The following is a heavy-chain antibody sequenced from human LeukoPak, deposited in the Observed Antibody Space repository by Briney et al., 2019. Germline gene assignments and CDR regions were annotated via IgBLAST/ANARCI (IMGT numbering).Heavy chain of an antibody. CDR2: IYYSGST. CDR1: GGSISSYY. CDR3: ARALYYYYYYMDV. V-gene: IGHV4-59*01. Sequence: SETLSLTCTVSGGSISSYYWSWIRQPPGKGLEWIGYIYYSGSTNYNPSLKSRVTISVDTSKNQFSLELSSVTAADTAVYYCARALYYYYYYMDVWGKGTTVTVSS. J-gene: IGHJ6*03.